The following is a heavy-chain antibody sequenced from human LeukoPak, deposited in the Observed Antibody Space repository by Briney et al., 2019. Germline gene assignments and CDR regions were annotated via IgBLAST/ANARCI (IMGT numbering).Heavy chain of an antibody. V-gene: IGHV3-23*01. J-gene: IGHJ4*02. CDR3: ARQQQQLWYD. Sequence: GGSLRLSCAASGFTFSSYAMSWVRQAPGKGLEWVSAISGSGGSTYYADSVKGRFTISRDNAKSSLYLQMYSLRAEDTAVYFCARQQQQLWYDWGQGTLVTVSS. CDR2: ISGSGGST. D-gene: IGHD5-18*01. CDR1: GFTFSSYA.